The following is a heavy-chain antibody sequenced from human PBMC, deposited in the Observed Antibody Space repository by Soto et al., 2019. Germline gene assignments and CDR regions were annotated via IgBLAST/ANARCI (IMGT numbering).Heavy chain of an antibody. CDR2: ISRDGGTK. V-gene: IGHV3-30*03. CDR3: TGEVASGY. CDR1: GFTVNTYG. J-gene: IGHJ4*02. Sequence: QVQLVESGGGVVQPGRSLRLSCAVSGFTVNTYGMHWVRQAPGKGLEWVAVISRDGGTKFYADSVKGRFTISRDNSRNTLFLEMHSLRGDDMAFYYCTGEVASGYWGQGTLVTISS. D-gene: IGHD2-8*02.